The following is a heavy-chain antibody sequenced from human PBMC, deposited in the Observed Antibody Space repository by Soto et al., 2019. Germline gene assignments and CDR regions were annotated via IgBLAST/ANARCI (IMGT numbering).Heavy chain of an antibody. CDR3: VRGGKTAGGFDV. Sequence: QVQLVESGGGAVQPGRSLRLSCAASGFTLSDYGMHWVRQAPDKGLEWVAVIWSDGNRKYYADSAKGRFTISRDNPDNTLFLEMNSLTADDTAVYYCVRGGKTAGGFDVWGQGTMVTVSS. CDR2: IWSDGNRK. J-gene: IGHJ3*01. CDR1: GFTLSDYG. V-gene: IGHV3-33*01. D-gene: IGHD2-15*01.